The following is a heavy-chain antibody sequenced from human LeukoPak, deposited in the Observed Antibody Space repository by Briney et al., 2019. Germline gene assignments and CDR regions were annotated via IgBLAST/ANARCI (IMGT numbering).Heavy chain of an antibody. CDR3: AKERSLEIAVAGTIFDY. D-gene: IGHD6-19*01. Sequence: PGGSLRLSCAASGFTVSSNYMSWVRQAPGKGLEWVSVIYSCGSTYYADSVKGRFTISRDNSKNMIYLEMSSLKAEDTAVYYCAKERSLEIAVAGTIFDYWGQGTLVTVSS. J-gene: IGHJ4*02. CDR2: IYSCGST. CDR1: GFTVSSNY. V-gene: IGHV3-66*01.